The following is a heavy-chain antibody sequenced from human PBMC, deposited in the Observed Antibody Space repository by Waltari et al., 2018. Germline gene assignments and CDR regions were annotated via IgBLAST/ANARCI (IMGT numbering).Heavy chain of an antibody. D-gene: IGHD2-2*01. CDR2: ISYEGSKK. CDR1: GLNFSGFA. CDR3: ARDYCDRISCDGLDS. Sequence: QVPLVESGAGVGQSGRSLRLSCAASGLNFSGFAMPWVRQAPGKGLEWVAVISYEGSKKYYGDPVKGRFTISRDNSKNTLYLQMNSPRTEDTAVYYCARDYCDRISCDGLDSWGQGTLVTVSS. V-gene: IGHV3-30*04. J-gene: IGHJ4*02.